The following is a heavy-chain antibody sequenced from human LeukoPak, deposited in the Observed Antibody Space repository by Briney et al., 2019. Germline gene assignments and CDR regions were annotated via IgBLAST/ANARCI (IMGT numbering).Heavy chain of an antibody. CDR1: GFTFSSYW. CDR2: VSGSGGST. V-gene: IGHV3-23*01. Sequence: GGSLRLSCAASGFTFSSYWMHWVRQAPGKGLEWVSAVSGSGGSTYYADSVKGRFTISRDNSKNTLYLQMNSLRAEDTTVYYCAKAYCSSTSCLKLGGYFDYWGQGTLVTVSS. J-gene: IGHJ4*02. D-gene: IGHD2-2*01. CDR3: AKAYCSSTSCLKLGGYFDY.